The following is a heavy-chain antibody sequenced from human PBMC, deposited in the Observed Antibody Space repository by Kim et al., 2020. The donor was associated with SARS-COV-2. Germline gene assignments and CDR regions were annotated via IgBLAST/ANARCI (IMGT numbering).Heavy chain of an antibody. D-gene: IGHD6-13*01. CDR3: TRGSAAGTAYFDL. CDR1: GFNFRSYW. J-gene: IGHJ4*02. Sequence: GGSLRLSCVASGFNFRSYWMSWVRQAPGRGLEWMANMNQDGNEKYYVDSVKGRFTISRDNTKNSLYLQMNSLRGDDMAVYYCTRGSAAGTAYFDLWGQGTLVSVSS. V-gene: IGHV3-7*01. CDR2: MNQDGNEK.